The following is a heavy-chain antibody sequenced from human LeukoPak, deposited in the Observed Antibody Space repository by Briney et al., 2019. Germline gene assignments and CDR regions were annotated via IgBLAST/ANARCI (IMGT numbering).Heavy chain of an antibody. CDR1: GYTFKSHD. CDR2: MNPNSGNT. Sequence: ASVKGSCKASGYTFKSHDINWVRQATGQGLEWMGWMNPNSGNTGYAQKFQGRVTITRNTSISTAYMELSSLRSEDTAVYYCARGEGAYDYWGQGTLVTVSS. V-gene: IGHV1-8*03. J-gene: IGHJ4*02. D-gene: IGHD2-21*01. CDR3: ARGEGAYDY.